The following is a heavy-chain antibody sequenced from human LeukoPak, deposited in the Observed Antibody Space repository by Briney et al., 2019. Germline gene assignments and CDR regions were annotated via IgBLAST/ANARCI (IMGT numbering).Heavy chain of an antibody. J-gene: IGHJ3*02. D-gene: IGHD3-22*01. CDR3: ARYGDSSVYYSADAFDI. Sequence: LPGGSLRLSCAASGFTFSGYEMNWVRQAPGKGLEWVSYICTSGSSTYYADSVKGRFTISRDNAKNSLYLQMNSLRAEDMAVYYCARYGDSSVYYSADAFDIWGQGTMVTVSS. CDR2: ICTSGSST. V-gene: IGHV3-48*03. CDR1: GFTFSGYE.